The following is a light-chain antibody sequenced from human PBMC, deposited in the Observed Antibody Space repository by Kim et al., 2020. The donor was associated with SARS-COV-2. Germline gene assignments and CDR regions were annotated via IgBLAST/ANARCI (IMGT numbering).Light chain of an antibody. Sequence: DIQMTQSPSSLSASVGERVTITCRASQGISNYLAWYQQKPGKVPKLLIYAASTLRSGVPSRFSGSGSGTDFTLTISSLQPEDVATYYCQKYNSAPWTFGQGTKVDIK. V-gene: IGKV1-27*01. CDR1: QGISNY. J-gene: IGKJ1*01. CDR3: QKYNSAPWT. CDR2: AAS.